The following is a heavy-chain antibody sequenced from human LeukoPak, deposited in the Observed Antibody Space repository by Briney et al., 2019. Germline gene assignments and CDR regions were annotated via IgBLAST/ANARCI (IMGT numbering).Heavy chain of an antibody. Sequence: SQTLSLTCTVSGGSISNGDYYWSWIRQPPGKGLEWIGYVYYSGTTYYNPSLKSRITISLDTSKNQFSLNLTSVTAADTAVYYCAMGETFGPFDYWGQGTLVTVSS. CDR1: GGSISNGDYY. V-gene: IGHV4-30-4*01. CDR2: VYYSGTT. CDR3: AMGETFGPFDY. D-gene: IGHD3-10*01. J-gene: IGHJ4*02.